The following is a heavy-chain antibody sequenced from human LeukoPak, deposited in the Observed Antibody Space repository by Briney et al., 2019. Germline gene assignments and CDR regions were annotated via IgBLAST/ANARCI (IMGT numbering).Heavy chain of an antibody. D-gene: IGHD1-26*01. J-gene: IGHJ4*02. CDR1: GFTFPYAW. CDR2: IKSNTAGGTT. V-gene: IGHV3-15*01. Sequence: GSLRLSFSGSGFTFPYAWMSWVRQAPGKGLEWVGHIKSNTAGGTTDYAAPVQGRFTISRDDSKSTLYLQMNSLKTEDTALYYCVTEYYGSYNYWGQGALVTVSS. CDR3: VTEYYGSYNY.